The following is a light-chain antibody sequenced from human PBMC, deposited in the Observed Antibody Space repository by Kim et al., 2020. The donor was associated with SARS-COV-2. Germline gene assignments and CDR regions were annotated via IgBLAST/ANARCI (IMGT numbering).Light chain of an antibody. V-gene: IGLV10-54*01. CDR2: RRN. J-gene: IGLJ3*02. CDR3: SAWDSSLSAWV. Sequence: QPPSLTCPWNSHNHGYEGAAWLQQHQGHPPNLLYYRRNDRPSGISARVPSSRSGNATSLTISALQPEDEADHYCSAWDSSLSAWVFGGGTQLTVL. CDR1: SHNHGYEG.